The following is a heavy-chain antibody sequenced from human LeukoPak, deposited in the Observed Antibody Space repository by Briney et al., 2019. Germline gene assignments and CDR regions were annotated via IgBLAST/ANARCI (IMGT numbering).Heavy chain of an antibody. Sequence: SETLSLTCTVSGGSISSSSYYWAWFRQPPGKGLEWIATVFQLQTVRSFYNKSLESRVTMSLDTSQNQFSLNLTSVTAADTALYFCARVLHAPKFIDSWGQGTLVTVSS. CDR2: VFQLQTVRS. CDR3: ARVLHAPKFIDS. J-gene: IGHJ4*02. D-gene: IGHD2-8*01. V-gene: IGHV4-39*07. CDR1: GGSISSSSYY.